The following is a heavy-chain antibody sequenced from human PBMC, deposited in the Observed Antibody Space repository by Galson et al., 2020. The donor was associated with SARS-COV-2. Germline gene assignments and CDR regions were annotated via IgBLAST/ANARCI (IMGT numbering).Heavy chain of an antibody. J-gene: IGHJ4*02. V-gene: IGHV3-30*04. CDR3: AREHCEDYWATTSCPPCRVDY. D-gene: IGHD2-2*01. CDR2: AAHDASNE. CDR1: GFKFSDNA. Sequence: GESLKISCRTSGFKFSDNAMHWVRQAPGKGLAWLAVAAHDASNEYYADSVKGRFTISRDNSKNTLWLQMNGLKTEDTAIYYCAREHCEDYWATTSCPPCRVDYWGQGTLVTVSS.